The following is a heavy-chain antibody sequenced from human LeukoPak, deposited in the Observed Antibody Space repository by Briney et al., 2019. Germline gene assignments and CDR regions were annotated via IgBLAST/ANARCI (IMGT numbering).Heavy chain of an antibody. J-gene: IGHJ4*02. D-gene: IGHD5-18*01. V-gene: IGHV4-59*01. CDR1: GGXISSDY. CDR2: IYYRGDT. CDR3: ARYSYGGYYFDY. Sequence: SETLSLTCTVSGGXISSDYWSWIRQPPGKGLDWIGYIYYRGDTNYNPSLKSRVTISVDTSKKQFSLKLTSVTAADTAVYYCARYSYGGYYFDYWGQGTLVTVSS.